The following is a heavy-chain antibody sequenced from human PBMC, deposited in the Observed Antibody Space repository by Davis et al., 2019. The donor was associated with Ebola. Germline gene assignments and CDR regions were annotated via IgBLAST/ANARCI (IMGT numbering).Heavy chain of an antibody. CDR2: ISSSGSYI. Sequence: PGGSLRLSCAASGFTVSSNYMSWVRQAPGRGLEWVSSISSSGSYIYYADSVKGRFTISRDNAKNSLYLQMNSLRADDTAVYYCARDQMGQVVLGLCDYWGQGTLVTVSS. D-gene: IGHD6-6*01. CDR3: ARDQMGQVVLGLCDY. CDR1: GFTVSSNY. J-gene: IGHJ4*02. V-gene: IGHV3-21*01.